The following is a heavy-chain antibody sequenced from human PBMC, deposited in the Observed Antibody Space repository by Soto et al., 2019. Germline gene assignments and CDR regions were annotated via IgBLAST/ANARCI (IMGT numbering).Heavy chain of an antibody. CDR2: IYSSGTT. D-gene: IGHD2-21*02. V-gene: IGHV4-4*07. J-gene: IGHJ4*02. Sequence: ETLSLTCTVAGCSISGFYWSWVRQPAGKGLEWIGRIYSSGTTKYNPSLRNRVTMSVDTSTDQYSLNLASMTAADTAVYFCARGPFCGDDCYFDVWGQGTQVTVSS. CDR3: ARGPFCGDDCYFDV. CDR1: GCSISGFY.